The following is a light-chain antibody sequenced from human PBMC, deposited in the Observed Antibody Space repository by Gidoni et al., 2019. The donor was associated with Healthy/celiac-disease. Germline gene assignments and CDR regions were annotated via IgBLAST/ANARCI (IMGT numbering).Light chain of an antibody. V-gene: IGKV3-20*01. Sequence: QSVSSSYLAWYQQKPGQAPRLLIYGASSRATGIPDRFSGSGSGTDFTLTISILEPEDFAVYYCQQYGSSPLTFGPGTKVDIK. CDR2: GAS. J-gene: IGKJ3*01. CDR1: QSVSSSY. CDR3: QQYGSSPLT.